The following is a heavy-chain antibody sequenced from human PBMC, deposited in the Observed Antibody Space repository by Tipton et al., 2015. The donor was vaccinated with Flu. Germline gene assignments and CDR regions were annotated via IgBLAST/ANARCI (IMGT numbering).Heavy chain of an antibody. Sequence: TLSLTCSVSGSSIGSSYCWGWIRQPPRKGLQWIGNICPGSMYYNPSLKSRLTLSLDTSRIQFSLRLTSVTAADTAVYYCARRDYSNYVSDAKNWFHSWGRGTLVTVSS. D-gene: IGHD4-11*01. CDR1: GSSIGSSYC. J-gene: IGHJ5*01. V-gene: IGHV4-38-2*01. CDR2: ICPGSM. CDR3: ARRDYSNYVSDAKNWFHS.